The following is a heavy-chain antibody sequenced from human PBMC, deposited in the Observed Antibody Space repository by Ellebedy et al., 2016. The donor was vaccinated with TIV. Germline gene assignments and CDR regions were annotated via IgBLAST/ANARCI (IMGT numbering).Heavy chain of an antibody. CDR3: RAHYGDYSDAFDI. V-gene: IGHV1-18*01. CDR1: GFTFTSYA. Sequence: AASVKVSCKASGFTFTSYAISWVRQAPGQGLEWMGWISGYTGVTHYAQNLQGRVTMTTDTSTSTAYMDLRSLRSDDTALYYCRAHYGDYSDAFDIWGQGTLVTVSS. J-gene: IGHJ3*02. CDR2: ISGYTGVT. D-gene: IGHD4-17*01.